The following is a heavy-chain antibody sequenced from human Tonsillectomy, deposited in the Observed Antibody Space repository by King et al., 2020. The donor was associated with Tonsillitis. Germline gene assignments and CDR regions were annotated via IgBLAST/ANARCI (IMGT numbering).Heavy chain of an antibody. J-gene: IGHJ4*02. Sequence: VQLVESGGGLVQPGGSLRLSCAASGFTFSTYWMSWARQAPGKGLEWVANINQDGGDKRYVDSVKGRFTISRDNAKNSLYLQMNSLRAEDTAVYYCRGDYYARGFDYWGQGTLVTVSS. CDR2: INQDGGDK. CDR1: GFTFSTYW. D-gene: IGHD3-22*01. V-gene: IGHV3-7*03. CDR3: RGDYYARGFDY.